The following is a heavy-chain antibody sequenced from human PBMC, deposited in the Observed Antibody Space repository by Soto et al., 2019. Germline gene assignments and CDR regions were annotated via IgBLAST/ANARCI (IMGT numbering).Heavy chain of an antibody. J-gene: IGHJ6*02. D-gene: IGHD2-2*01. CDR3: ARDWVVLVPAASVYYGMDV. CDR1: GGSISSGDYY. CDR2: IYYSGST. Sequence: QVQLQESGPGLVKPSQTLSLTCTVSGGSISSGDYYWSWIRQPPGKGLEWIGYIYYSGSTYYNPSLKSRVTISVDTAKNQFSLKLSSVTAADTAVYYCARDWVVLVPAASVYYGMDVWGQGTTVTVSS. V-gene: IGHV4-30-4*01.